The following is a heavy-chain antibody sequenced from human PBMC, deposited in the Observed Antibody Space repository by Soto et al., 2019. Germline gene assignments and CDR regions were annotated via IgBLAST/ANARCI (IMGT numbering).Heavy chain of an antibody. CDR3: ARLQRYVEGLPGGLDC. J-gene: IGHJ4*02. CDR2: ISGSGRST. V-gene: IGHV3-23*01. Sequence: EVQVLESGGGFVQPGGSLRLSCAASEFTFSSYAMSWVRQAPGKGLEWVSSISGSGRSTYYADSVKGRFTVSRDNSKNTLYLQMSSLRAEDTAVYYCARLQRYVEGLPGGLDCWGQGTLVTVSS. CDR1: EFTFSSYA. D-gene: IGHD3-3*01.